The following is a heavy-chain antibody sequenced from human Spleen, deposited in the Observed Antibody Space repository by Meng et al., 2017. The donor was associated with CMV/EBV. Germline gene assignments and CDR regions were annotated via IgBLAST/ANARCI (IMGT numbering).Heavy chain of an antibody. CDR1: GFTFSSYG. Sequence: GESLKISCTASGFTFSSYGMYWVRQAPGKGLEWVAVIWYDGSNKYYADSVKGRFTISRDNSKDTLYLQMNSLRAEDTAVYYCAKNRIGAYHYYYYYYGMDVWGQGTTVTVSS. CDR3: AKNRIGAYHYYYYYYGMDV. J-gene: IGHJ6*02. V-gene: IGHV3-33*06. D-gene: IGHD1-26*01. CDR2: IWYDGSNK.